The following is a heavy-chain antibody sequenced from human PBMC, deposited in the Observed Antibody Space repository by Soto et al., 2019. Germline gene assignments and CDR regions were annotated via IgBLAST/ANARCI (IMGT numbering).Heavy chain of an antibody. V-gene: IGHV3-23*01. CDR3: AKDTAPYYDFWSGYYPELDY. Sequence: GGSLRLSCAASGFTFSSYAMSWVRQAPGKGLEWVSAISGSGGSTYYADSVKGRFTISRDNSKNTLYLQMNSLRAEDTAVYYCAKDTAPYYDFWSGYYPELDYWGQGTLVTVSS. J-gene: IGHJ4*02. CDR1: GFTFSSYA. CDR2: ISGSGGST. D-gene: IGHD3-3*01.